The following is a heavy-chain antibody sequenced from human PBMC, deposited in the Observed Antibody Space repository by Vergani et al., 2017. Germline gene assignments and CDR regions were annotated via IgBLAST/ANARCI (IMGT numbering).Heavy chain of an antibody. CDR2: IYYSGST. CDR1: GGSISSSGHY. J-gene: IGHJ6*03. V-gene: IGHV4-31*03. D-gene: IGHD3-3*01. CDR3: ARAGGGSIGEFWSGYYNGEDWYYYYYYMDV. Sequence: QVQLQESGPGLVKPSQTLSLICTVSGGSISSSGHYWSWIRQHPGKGLEWIGYIYYSGSTYYNPSLKSRVTISVDTSKNQFSLKLSSVAAADTAVYYCARAGGGSIGEFWSGYYNGEDWYYYYYYMDVWGRGTTVTVSS.